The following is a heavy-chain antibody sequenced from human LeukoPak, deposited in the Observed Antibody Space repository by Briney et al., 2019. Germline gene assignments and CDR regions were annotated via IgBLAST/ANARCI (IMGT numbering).Heavy chain of an antibody. J-gene: IGHJ6*03. CDR2: IYSGGST. D-gene: IGHD4-23*01. CDR3: ARTVVYGYYYYYYMDV. Sequence: PGGSLRLSCAASGLTVSRNYMSWVRQAPGKGLESVSVIYSGGSTYYAESVRGRFTISRDNSKNTLYLQMNSLRVEDTAVYYCARTVVYGYYYYYYMDVWGKGTTVTISS. CDR1: GLTVSRNY. V-gene: IGHV3-53*01.